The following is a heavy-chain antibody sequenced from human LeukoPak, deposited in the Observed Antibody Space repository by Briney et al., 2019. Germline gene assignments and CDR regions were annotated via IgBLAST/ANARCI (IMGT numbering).Heavy chain of an antibody. CDR2: IYTSGST. D-gene: IGHD6-13*01. J-gene: IGHJ4*02. Sequence: SETLSLTCTVSGGSISSYYWSWIRQPPGKGLEWIGRIYTSGSTNYNPSLKSRVTISADTSKNQFSLRLSSVTAADTAVYYCARVFRAAAVDYWGQGTLVTVSS. CDR1: GGSISSYY. CDR3: ARVFRAAAVDY. V-gene: IGHV4-4*07.